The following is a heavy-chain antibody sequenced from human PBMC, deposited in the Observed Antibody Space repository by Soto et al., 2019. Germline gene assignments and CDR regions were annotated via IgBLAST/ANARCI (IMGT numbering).Heavy chain of an antibody. CDR3: ARDKRTDCSGGSCYGDAFDI. J-gene: IGHJ3*02. D-gene: IGHD2-15*01. CDR1: GFTVSSNY. Sequence: EVQLVESGGGLVQPGGSLRLSCAASGFTVSSNYMNWVRQAPGKGLEWVSVLYSGGSTSYAVSVKGRFTISRDNSKNTLYLQMTSLRAEDTAVYFCARDKRTDCSGGSCYGDAFDIWGQGTMVTVSS. CDR2: LYSGGST. V-gene: IGHV3-66*01.